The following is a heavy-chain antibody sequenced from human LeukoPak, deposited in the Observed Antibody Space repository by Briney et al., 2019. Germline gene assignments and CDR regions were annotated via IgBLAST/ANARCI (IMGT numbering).Heavy chain of an antibody. J-gene: IGHJ4*02. V-gene: IGHV1-8*01. CDR1: GYTFTGYD. D-gene: IGHD1-26*01. CDR2: VNPNTGDT. Sequence: ASVRVSCKASGYTFTGYDINWVRQATGQGLEWMGWVNPNTGDTGYAQKFQGRVTMTRNSSIDTAYMELSGLRSEDTAVYYCTRGPLSGSSRDYWGQGTLLTVSS. CDR3: TRGPLSGSSRDY.